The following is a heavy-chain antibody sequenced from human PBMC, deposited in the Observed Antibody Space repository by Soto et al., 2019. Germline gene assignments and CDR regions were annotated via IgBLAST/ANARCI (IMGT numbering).Heavy chain of an antibody. CDR1: GGSFSGYY. D-gene: IGHD3-9*01. CDR2: INHSGST. CDR3: ARGKVTGYYLYYYYYGMDV. V-gene: IGHV4-34*01. J-gene: IGHJ6*02. Sequence: SKTLSLTCAVYGGSFSGYYWSWIRQPPGKGLEWIGEINHSGSTNYNPSLKSRVTISVDTSKNQFSLKLSSVTAADTAVHYCARGKVTGYYLYYYYYGMDVWGQGTTVTVSS.